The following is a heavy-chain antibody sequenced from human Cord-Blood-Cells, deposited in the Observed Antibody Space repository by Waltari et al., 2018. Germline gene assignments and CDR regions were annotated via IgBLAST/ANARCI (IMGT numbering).Heavy chain of an antibody. V-gene: IGHV1-2*04. CDR2: INPRRGGT. J-gene: IGHJ4*02. Sequence: QVQLVQSGAEVKKPGASVKVSCKASGYTFTGYYMHWVRQAPGQGLEWMGWINPRRGGTNYAQKFQGWVTMTRDTSISTAYMELSRLRSDDTAVYYCARETGASIKYYFDYWGQGTLVTVSS. CDR3: ARETGASIKYYFDY. CDR1: GYTFTGYY. D-gene: IGHD6-25*01.